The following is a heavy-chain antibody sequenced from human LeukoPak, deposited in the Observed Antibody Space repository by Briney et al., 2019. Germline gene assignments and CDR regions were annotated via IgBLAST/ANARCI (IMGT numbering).Heavy chain of an antibody. Sequence: SSETPSLTCSVSGYSLTTNYSWGWIRQPPGKGLEWIGSVHHRGRTFYNPSLKSRLTISLETSKNHFSLKLTSVTSADTAVYYCARLANYVPVYWGQGTLVIVSS. CDR3: ARLANYVPVY. J-gene: IGHJ4*02. V-gene: IGHV4-38-2*01. D-gene: IGHD1-7*01. CDR2: VHHRGRT. CDR1: GYSLTTNYS.